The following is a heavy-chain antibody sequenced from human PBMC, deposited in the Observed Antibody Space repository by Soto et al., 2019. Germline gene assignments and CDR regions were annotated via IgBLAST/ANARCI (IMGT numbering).Heavy chain of an antibody. V-gene: IGHV3-74*01. J-gene: IGHJ4*02. CDR3: AKDSWYFDL. CDR2: IDTSGHST. Sequence: GWSLRLSCEASGFVFTNFWMHWVRHFPGKGLLWVARIDTSGHSTNYAESVKGRFTISRDNAKNTVSLQMNSLRVEDTGVYYCAKDSWYFDLWSQGSQVTVYS. CDR1: GFVFTNFW. D-gene: IGHD6-13*01.